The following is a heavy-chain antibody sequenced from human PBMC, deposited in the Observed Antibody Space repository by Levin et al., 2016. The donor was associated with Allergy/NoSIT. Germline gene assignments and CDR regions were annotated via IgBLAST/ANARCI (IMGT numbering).Heavy chain of an antibody. CDR1: GFTFSSYA. D-gene: IGHD6-19*01. J-gene: IGHJ5*02. CDR3: AKDRGNQWLVRVLDP. Sequence: ETLSLTCAASGFTFSSYAMSWVRQAPGKGLEWVSAISGSGGSTYYADSVKGRFTISRDNSKNTLYLQMNSLRAEDTAVYYCAKDRGNQWLVRVLDPWGQGTLVTVSS. V-gene: IGHV3-23*01. CDR2: ISGSGGST.